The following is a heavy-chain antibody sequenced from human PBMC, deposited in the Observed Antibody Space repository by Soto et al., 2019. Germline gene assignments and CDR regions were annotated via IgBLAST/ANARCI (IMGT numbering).Heavy chain of an antibody. V-gene: IGHV5-51*01. CDR2: IYPGDSRT. D-gene: IGHD4-17*01. J-gene: IGHJ3*02. CDR3: ARDLDYGGNSEASEI. CDR1: GYSFTNYW. Sequence: GESLKISCKDSGYSFTNYWIAWVRQMPGKGLEWMGIIYPGDSRTRYSPSFQGQVTISVDKSISTVHLQWSSLKASDTAMYYCARDLDYGGNSEASEIWGQGTMVTVSS.